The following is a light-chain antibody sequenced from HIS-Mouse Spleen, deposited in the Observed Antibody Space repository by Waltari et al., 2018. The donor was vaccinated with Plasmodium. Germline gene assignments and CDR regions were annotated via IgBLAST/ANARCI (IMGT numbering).Light chain of an antibody. CDR1: QGISNY. CDR3: QQYDNRSYT. CDR2: GAS. Sequence: DIRIRKSQSPLSASVGDRVPITCQASQGISNYLNWYQQKPGKAPKLLIYGASNWETGVPSRFSGSGSGTEFTLTISSLQSEDIAAYYCQQYDNRSYTFGHGTKVEIK. J-gene: IGKJ2*01. V-gene: IGKV1-33*01.